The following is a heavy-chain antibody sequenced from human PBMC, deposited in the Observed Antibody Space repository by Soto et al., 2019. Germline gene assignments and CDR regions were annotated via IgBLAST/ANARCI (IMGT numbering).Heavy chain of an antibody. V-gene: IGHV6-1*01. CDR1: GDSVSGNSAA. CDR2: TYYRSKWYN. Sequence: HTLSLTCAISGDSVSGNSAAWNWIRQSPSRGLEWLGRTYYRSKWYNDYAVSVKSRITVTPDTSKKQFSLHLNSVTAEETAVYYRPSDFTYYASIDSYFHYWGQRALVTVPP. J-gene: IGHJ4*02. CDR3: PSDFTYYASIDSYFHY. D-gene: IGHD3-16*01.